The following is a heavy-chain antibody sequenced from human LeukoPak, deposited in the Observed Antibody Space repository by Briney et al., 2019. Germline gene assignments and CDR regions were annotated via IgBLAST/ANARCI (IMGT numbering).Heavy chain of an antibody. J-gene: IGHJ6*02. Sequence: ASVKVSCKASGYTFTSYAMHWVRQAPGQRLEWMGWINAGNGNTKYSQKFQGRVTITRDTSASTAYMELSSLRSEDTAVYYCARGVAAGPDYYYYYGMDVWGQGTTVTVSS. D-gene: IGHD2-15*01. CDR2: INAGNGNT. CDR3: ARGVAAGPDYYYYYGMDV. V-gene: IGHV1-3*01. CDR1: GYTFTSYA.